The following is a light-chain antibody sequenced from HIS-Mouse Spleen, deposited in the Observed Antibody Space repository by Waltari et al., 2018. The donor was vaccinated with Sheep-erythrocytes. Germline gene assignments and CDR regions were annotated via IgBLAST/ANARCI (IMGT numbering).Light chain of an antibody. CDR1: QSISSY. V-gene: IGKV1-39*01. CDR3: QQSYSTPYT. CDR2: AAS. J-gene: IGKJ2*01. Sequence: DIQMTQSPSSLSASVGDRVTITCRASQSISSYLNCYQQKPGKAPKLLIYAASSLQSGVPSRFSGSGSGTEFTLTISSLQPEDFATYDCQQSYSTPYTFGQGTKLEIK.